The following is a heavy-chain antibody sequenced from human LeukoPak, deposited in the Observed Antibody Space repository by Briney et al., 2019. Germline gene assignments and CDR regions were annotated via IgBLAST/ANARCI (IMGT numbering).Heavy chain of an antibody. J-gene: IGHJ4*02. Sequence: GGSLRLSCAASGFTFSSYAMSWVRQAPGKGLEWVSAISGSGGSTYYADSVKGRFTITRDNSKNTLYLQMNSLRAKDTAVYYCAKFLPTHIVVANYYFDYWGQGTLVTVSS. D-gene: IGHD2-21*01. CDR2: ISGSGGST. V-gene: IGHV3-23*01. CDR3: AKFLPTHIVVANYYFDY. CDR1: GFTFSSYA.